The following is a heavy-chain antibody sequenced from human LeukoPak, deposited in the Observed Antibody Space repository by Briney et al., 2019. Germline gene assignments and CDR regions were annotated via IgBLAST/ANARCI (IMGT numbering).Heavy chain of an antibody. CDR3: ARVFRSSGYLYYFDY. CDR2: ISSSSSYI. CDR1: GFTFSSYS. J-gene: IGHJ4*02. Sequence: PGGSLRLSCAASGFTFSSYSMDWIRQAPGKGLEWVSSISSSSSYIYYADSVKGRFTISRDNAKNSLYLQMNSLRAEDTAVYYCARVFRSSGYLYYFDYWGQGTLVTVSS. V-gene: IGHV3-21*01. D-gene: IGHD3-22*01.